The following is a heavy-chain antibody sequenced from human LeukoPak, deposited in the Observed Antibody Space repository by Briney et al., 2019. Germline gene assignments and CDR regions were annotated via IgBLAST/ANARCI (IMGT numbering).Heavy chain of an antibody. CDR2: IKQDGSEK. Sequence: GGSVRLSCAASGYTFSSYWMSWVRQAPGKGLEWVANIKQDGSEKYYVDSVEGRFTISRDNAKNSLYLQMNSLRAEDTAVYYYARWQQCLGHFDYWGQGTLVTVSS. CDR1: GYTFSSYW. D-gene: IGHD6-19*01. V-gene: IGHV3-7*01. J-gene: IGHJ4*02. CDR3: ARWQQCLGHFDY.